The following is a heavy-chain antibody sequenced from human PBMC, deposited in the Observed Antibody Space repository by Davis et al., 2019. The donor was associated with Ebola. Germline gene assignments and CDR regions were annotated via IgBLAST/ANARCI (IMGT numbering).Heavy chain of an antibody. CDR3: ATCRGDCGGAFDI. D-gene: IGHD2-21*02. V-gene: IGHV1-8*01. Sequence: ASVTVSCKASGYSFISHDINWVRKASGQRHEWMGWMSPNTGNTGLEQKFQGRLTMTRDTSISTAYMELSSLRSEDTAVYYCATCRGDCGGAFDIWGQGTMATVSS. J-gene: IGHJ3*02. CDR2: MSPNTGNT. CDR1: GYSFISHD.